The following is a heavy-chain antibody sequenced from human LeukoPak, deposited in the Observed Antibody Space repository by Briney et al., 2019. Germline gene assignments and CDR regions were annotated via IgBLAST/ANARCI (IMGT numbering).Heavy chain of an antibody. J-gene: IGHJ4*02. V-gene: IGHV3-23*01. CDR1: AFTFSSSA. Sequence: GGSLRLSCAASAFTFSSSAMSWVRQAPGKGLGLVSAFSGSGGSTYYADSVKGRFTISRDNSKNTLYLQMNSLRAEDTAVYYCAKDLVGAINYWGQGTLVTVSS. D-gene: IGHD1-26*01. CDR3: AKDLVGAINY. CDR2: FSGSGGST.